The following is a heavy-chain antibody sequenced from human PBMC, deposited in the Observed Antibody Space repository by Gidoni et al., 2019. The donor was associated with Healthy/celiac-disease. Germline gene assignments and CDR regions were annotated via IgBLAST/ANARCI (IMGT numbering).Heavy chain of an antibody. V-gene: IGHV3-48*02. Sequence: EVQLVESGGGWVQPGGSLRLSCQASGFPFRHYSMNWIRQAPGKGLEWGSYIVSSSSTIYSADSVKGRFTISRDNAKNSLYLQMNSLRDEDTAVYYCASRATDYGDYDGWFDPWGQGTLVTVSS. D-gene: IGHD4-17*01. CDR2: IVSSSSTI. J-gene: IGHJ5*02. CDR3: ASRATDYGDYDGWFDP. CDR1: GFPFRHYS.